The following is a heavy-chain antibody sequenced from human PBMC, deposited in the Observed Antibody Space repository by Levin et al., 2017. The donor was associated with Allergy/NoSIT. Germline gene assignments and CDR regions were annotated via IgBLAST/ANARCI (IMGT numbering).Heavy chain of an antibody. CDR3: ARDIVAPGLYFDY. Sequence: LSLTCAASGFTFSSSWMTWVRQAPGKGLEWVANINQDGSEKYYVDSVKGRFTISRDNAKNSLYLQMNSLRAEDTAVYYCARDIVAPGLYFDYWGQGTLVTVSS. V-gene: IGHV3-7*01. CDR1: GFTFSSSW. J-gene: IGHJ4*02. D-gene: IGHD6-13*01. CDR2: INQDGSEK.